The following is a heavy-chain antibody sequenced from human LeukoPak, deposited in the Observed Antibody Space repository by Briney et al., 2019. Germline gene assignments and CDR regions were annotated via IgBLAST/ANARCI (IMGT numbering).Heavy chain of an antibody. CDR1: GFTFSNYG. V-gene: IGHV3-33*01. Sequence: PGGSLRLSCAASGFTFSNYGMHWVRQAPGKGLEWVAVIWYDGSNEYYADSVKDRFTISRDNSKNTLYLQMNSLRAEDTAVYYCARDAAGTIPWYFDLWGRGTLVTVSS. D-gene: IGHD6-13*01. CDR2: IWYDGSNE. CDR3: ARDAAGTIPWYFDL. J-gene: IGHJ2*01.